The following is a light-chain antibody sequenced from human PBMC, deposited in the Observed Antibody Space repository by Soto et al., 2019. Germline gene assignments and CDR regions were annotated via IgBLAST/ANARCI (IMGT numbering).Light chain of an antibody. J-gene: IGKJ4*01. CDR2: QVS. CDR3: MQGTHWPLT. Sequence: DVVVTQSPLSLPVTLGQPASISCRSSQSLVYSDGNTYLNWFHQRPRLSPRRLLYQVSKRDSGVTDKFSGSGSGTEFTLKISRVEAEDVAVYYCMQGTHWPLTVGGGTKVEIK. V-gene: IGKV2-30*01. CDR1: QSLVYSDGNTY.